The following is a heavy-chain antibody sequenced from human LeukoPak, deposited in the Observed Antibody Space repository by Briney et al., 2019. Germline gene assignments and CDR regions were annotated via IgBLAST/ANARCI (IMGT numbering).Heavy chain of an antibody. CDR1: GFTVSSNY. CDR3: ARAGGSYYPLVY. V-gene: IGHV3-53*01. Sequence: GGSLRLSCAASGFTVSSNYMSWVRQAPGKGLEWVSVIYSGGSTYYADSVRGRFTISRDNSKNTLYLQMNSLRAEDTAVYYCARAGGSYYPLVYWGQGTLVTVSS. CDR2: IYSGGST. D-gene: IGHD1-26*01. J-gene: IGHJ4*02.